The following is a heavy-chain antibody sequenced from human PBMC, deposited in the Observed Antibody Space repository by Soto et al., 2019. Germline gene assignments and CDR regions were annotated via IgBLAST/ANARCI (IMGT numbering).Heavy chain of an antibody. V-gene: IGHV3-15*01. CDR3: TAHLGELFPLDY. CDR2: IKSRADGGTT. J-gene: IGHJ4*02. Sequence: EVQLVESGGDFVKPGGSLRVSCAVSGFSFSNAWMSWVRQAPGKGLESVGRIKSRADGGTTDYTAPVKGRFTISRDDSKNTVFLQMNSLKTEDTAVYYCTAHLGELFPLDYWGQGTLVTVSS. D-gene: IGHD3-16*01. CDR1: GFSFSNAW.